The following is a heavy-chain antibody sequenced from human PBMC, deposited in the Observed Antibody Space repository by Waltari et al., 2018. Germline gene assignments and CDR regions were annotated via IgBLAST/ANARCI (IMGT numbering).Heavy chain of an antibody. CDR1: SDSITGHH. D-gene: IGHD3-10*01. J-gene: IGHJ4*02. Sequence: QVQLQESGPGVVKPSETLSLTCAVSSDSITGHHYNWIRQPPGKGLEWIGCINYHGSPRYTYNPSLKSRVTISLDTSNQQFSLRMTSVTAADTAVYYCARTSSSGGYWGQGALVTVSS. V-gene: IGHV4-59*11. CDR2: INYHGSPRY. CDR3: ARTSSSGGY.